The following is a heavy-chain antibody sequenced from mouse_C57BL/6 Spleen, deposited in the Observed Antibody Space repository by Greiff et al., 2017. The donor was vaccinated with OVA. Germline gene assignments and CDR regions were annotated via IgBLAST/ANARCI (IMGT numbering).Heavy chain of an antibody. CDR3: ARRAVVAHYFDY. J-gene: IGHJ2*01. D-gene: IGHD1-1*01. Sequence: EVKLVESGGGLVKPGGSLKLSCAASGFTFSDYGMHWVRQAPEKGLEWVAYISRGSSTLYYADTVKGRFTISRDNAKNTLFLQLTSLRSEDTAMDYCARRAVVAHYFDYWGQGTTLTVSS. CDR2: ISRGSSTL. CDR1: GFTFSDYG. V-gene: IGHV5-17*01.